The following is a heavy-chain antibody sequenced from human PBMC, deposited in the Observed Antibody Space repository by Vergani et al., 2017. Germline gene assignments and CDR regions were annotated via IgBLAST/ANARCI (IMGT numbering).Heavy chain of an antibody. Sequence: QVKLQESGPGLLKPSQTLSLTCTVSGGSIRSGSHYWSWIRQPAGKGPEWIGRIHTGGSTALNPSLKSRVSISVDTSKSQFSLKLNSVTVADTAVYYCARSCPYCTSRSCPAIWAQGTLVTVSS. D-gene: IGHD2-2*01. CDR1: GGSIRSGSHY. CDR2: IHTGGST. V-gene: IGHV4-61*02. CDR3: ARSCPYCTSRSCPAI. J-gene: IGHJ4*02.